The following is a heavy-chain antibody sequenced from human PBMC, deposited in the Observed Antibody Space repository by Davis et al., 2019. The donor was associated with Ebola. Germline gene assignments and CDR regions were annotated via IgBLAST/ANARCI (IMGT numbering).Heavy chain of an antibody. CDR2: IDPSDSYT. V-gene: IGHV5-10-1*01. J-gene: IGHJ4*02. Sequence: GGSLRLSCKGSGYSFTSYWIGWVRQMPGKGLEWMGRIDPSDSYTNYSPSFQGHVTISADKSISTAYLQWSSLKASDTAMYYCARHRGWELPGEFDYWGQGTLVTVSS. CDR3: ARHRGWELPGEFDY. D-gene: IGHD1-26*01. CDR1: GYSFTSYW.